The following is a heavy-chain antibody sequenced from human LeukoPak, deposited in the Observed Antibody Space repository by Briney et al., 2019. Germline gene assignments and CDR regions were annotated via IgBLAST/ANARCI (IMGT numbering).Heavy chain of an antibody. D-gene: IGHD6-13*01. CDR2: VYYSGST. Sequence: SETLSLTCNVSGGSIGSSTYYWGWIRQPPGKGLEWIGSVYYSGSTYYNTSLKSRVTISVDTSKNQFSLKMTSVTAADTAVYYCAREGSSWYYFDYWGQGTLVTVSS. CDR3: AREGSSWYYFDY. J-gene: IGHJ4*02. CDR1: GGSIGSSTYY. V-gene: IGHV4-39*07.